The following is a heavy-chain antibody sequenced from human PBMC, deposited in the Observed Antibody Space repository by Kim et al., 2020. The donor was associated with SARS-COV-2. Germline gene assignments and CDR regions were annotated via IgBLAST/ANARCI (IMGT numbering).Heavy chain of an antibody. CDR3: ARRPSTLDYFDT. Sequence: SETLSLTCTVTGGSISSASYSWAWIRQPPGKGLEWIGNIHNTGATFYNPSLGGRVTISLDTSKNQFSLNLRSVTAAGTALYFCARRPSTLDYFDTWGQG. D-gene: IGHD5-12*01. CDR1: GGSISSASYS. J-gene: IGHJ5*02. CDR2: IHNTGAT. V-gene: IGHV4-39*01.